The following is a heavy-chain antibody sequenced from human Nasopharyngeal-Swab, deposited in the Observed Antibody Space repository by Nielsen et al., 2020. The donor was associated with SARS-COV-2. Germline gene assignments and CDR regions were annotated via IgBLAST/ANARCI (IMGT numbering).Heavy chain of an antibody. CDR2: IWYDGSNK. CDR1: GFTFSSYG. D-gene: IGHD6-13*01. J-gene: IGHJ4*03. Sequence: GGSLRLSCAASGFTFSSYGMHWVRQAPGKGLEWVAVIWYDGSNKYYADSVKGRFTISRDNSKNTLYLQMNSLRAEDTAVYYCARVASSSWYFDYWGQGTTVTVSS. V-gene: IGHV3-33*01. CDR3: ARVASSSWYFDY.